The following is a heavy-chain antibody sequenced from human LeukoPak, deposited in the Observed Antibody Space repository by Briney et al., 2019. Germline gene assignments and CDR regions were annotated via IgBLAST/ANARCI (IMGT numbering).Heavy chain of an antibody. CDR3: ARGNWNALDY. CDR1: GFTFSSYS. CDR2: ISSSSSYI. J-gene: IGHJ4*02. D-gene: IGHD1-20*01. V-gene: IGHV3-21*01. Sequence: GGSLRLSCAASGFTFSSYSMNWVRQAPGKGLEWVSSISSSSSYIYYADSVKGRFTISRDNAKNSLYLQMNSLRAEDTGVYYCARGNWNALDYWGQGTLVTVSS.